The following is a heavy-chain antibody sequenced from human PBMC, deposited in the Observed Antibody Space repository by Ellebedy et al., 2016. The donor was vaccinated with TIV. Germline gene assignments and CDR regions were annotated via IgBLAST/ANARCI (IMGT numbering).Heavy chain of an antibody. V-gene: IGHV1-18*01. Sequence: AASVKVSCKVSGYAFTDYRIDWVRLAPGQGLEWMGWITTYNGDSDSVQEFQGRVTITADTSTNTAYMELRSLRSDDTAVYYCARKVWFGDSALAHWGQGTLVTVSS. J-gene: IGHJ4*02. CDR2: ITTYNGDS. CDR3: ARKVWFGDSALAH. D-gene: IGHD3-10*01. CDR1: GYAFTDYR.